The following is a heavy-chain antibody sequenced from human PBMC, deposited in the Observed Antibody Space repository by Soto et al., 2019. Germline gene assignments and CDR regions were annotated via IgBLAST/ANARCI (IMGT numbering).Heavy chain of an antibody. J-gene: IGHJ5*02. V-gene: IGHV3-23*01. D-gene: IGHD2-15*01. Sequence: EVQLLESGGGLVQPGGSLRLSCAASGFPFSSRAMSWVRQAPGTGLEWVSAISSSGTKTYYADSVKGRFTISSDTSKNTLYLQMNSLRADDTAVYYCAEWARYCSGADCRAWGQGTLVTVSS. CDR1: GFPFSSRA. CDR2: ISSSGTKT. CDR3: AEWARYCSGADCRA.